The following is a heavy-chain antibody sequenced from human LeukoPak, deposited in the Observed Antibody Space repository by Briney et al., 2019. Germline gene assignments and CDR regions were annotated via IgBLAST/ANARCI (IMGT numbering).Heavy chain of an antibody. CDR3: ARDHWSGSGFRLYGMDV. CDR2: ISGYNGNT. D-gene: IGHD3-10*01. Sequence: ASVKVSCKAPGYTFTAYGISWVRQAPGQGLEWMGWISGYNGNTKYVQKFQGRVTMTTDTPTSTVYMGLRSLRSDDTAVYYCARDHWSGSGFRLYGMDVWGKGTTVTVSS. J-gene: IGHJ6*04. V-gene: IGHV1-18*04. CDR1: GYTFTAYG.